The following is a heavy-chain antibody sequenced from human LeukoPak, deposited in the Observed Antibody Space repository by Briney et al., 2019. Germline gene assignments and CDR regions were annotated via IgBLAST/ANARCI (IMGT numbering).Heavy chain of an antibody. CDR3: ARPDSVAGTRAFDI. Sequence: GESLQISCQGSGYSLTSYWIGWVRQMPGKGLEWMGIIYPGDSDTRYSPSFQGQVTISADKSISTAYLQWSSLRASDTAMYYCARPDSVAGTRAFDIWGQGTMVTVSS. V-gene: IGHV5-51*01. J-gene: IGHJ3*02. CDR1: GYSLTSYW. CDR2: IYPGDSDT. D-gene: IGHD6-19*01.